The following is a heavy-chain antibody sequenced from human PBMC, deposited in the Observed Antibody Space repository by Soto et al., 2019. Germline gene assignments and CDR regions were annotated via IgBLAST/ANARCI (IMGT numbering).Heavy chain of an antibody. D-gene: IGHD5-18*01. V-gene: IGHV1-69*13. Sequence: SVKVSCKASGGTFSSYAISWVRQAPGQGLEWMGGIIPIFGTANYAQKFQGRVTITADESTSTAYMELSSLRSEDTAVYYCARDRSYGRGWFDPWGQGTLVTVSS. CDR2: IIPIFGTA. CDR3: ARDRSYGRGWFDP. CDR1: GGTFSSYA. J-gene: IGHJ5*02.